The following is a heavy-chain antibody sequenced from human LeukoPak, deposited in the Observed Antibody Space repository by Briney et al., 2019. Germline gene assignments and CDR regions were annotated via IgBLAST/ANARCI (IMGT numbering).Heavy chain of an antibody. CDR1: GYTFTGYY. Sequence: ASVKVSCKASGYTFTGYYMHWVRQAPGQGLEWMGWINPNSGGTNYAQKFQGRVTTTRATSISTAYMELSRLRSDDTAVYYCARDPPYGGEFDYWGQGTLVTVSS. CDR3: ARDPPYGGEFDY. CDR2: INPNSGGT. D-gene: IGHD4-23*01. V-gene: IGHV1-2*02. J-gene: IGHJ4*02.